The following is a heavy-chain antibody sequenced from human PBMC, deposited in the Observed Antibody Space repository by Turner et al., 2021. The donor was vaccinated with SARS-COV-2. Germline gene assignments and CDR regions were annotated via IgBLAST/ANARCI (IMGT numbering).Heavy chain of an antibody. V-gene: IGHV4-4*02. Sequence: QVQLQESRPGLVKPSWTLSLTSTVPGGSINSSNWWNWVRQPPGKGLEWIGEIYNSGNTNYDPSLKSRVTITVEKSKNQFSLKLSSVTAAYTAVYYCARREYQLLFDYWGQGTLVTVSS. CDR1: GGSINSSNW. J-gene: IGHJ4*02. D-gene: IGHD2-2*01. CDR2: IYNSGNT. CDR3: ARREYQLLFDY.